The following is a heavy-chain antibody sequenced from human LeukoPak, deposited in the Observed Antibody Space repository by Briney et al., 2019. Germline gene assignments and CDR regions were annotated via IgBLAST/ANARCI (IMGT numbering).Heavy chain of an antibody. J-gene: IGHJ3*02. V-gene: IGHV4-31*03. CDR1: GGSISSGGYY. CDR3: ARDYYDTVGAFDI. CDR2: IYYSGST. Sequence: PSETLSLTCTVSGGSISSGGYYWSWIRQHPGKGLEWIGYIYYSGSTYYNPSLKSRVTISVDTSKNQFSLKLSSVTAADTAVYYCARDYYDTVGAFDIWGQGTMVIVSS. D-gene: IGHD3-22*01.